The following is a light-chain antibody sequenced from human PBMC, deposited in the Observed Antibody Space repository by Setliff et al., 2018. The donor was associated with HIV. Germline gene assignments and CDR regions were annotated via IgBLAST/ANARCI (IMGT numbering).Light chain of an antibody. CDR1: QSVSSSY. V-gene: IGKV3-20*01. Sequence: EIVLTQSPGTLSLSPGERATLSCRASQSVSSSYLAWYQQKPGQAPRLLIYGASSRATGIPDRLSGSGSGTDFTLTISRLEPEDFAMYYCQQYGSSPWTFGQGTKV. J-gene: IGKJ1*01. CDR2: GAS. CDR3: QQYGSSPWT.